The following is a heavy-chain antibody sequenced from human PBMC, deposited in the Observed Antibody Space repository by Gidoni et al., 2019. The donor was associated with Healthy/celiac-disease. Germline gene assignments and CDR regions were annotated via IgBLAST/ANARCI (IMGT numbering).Heavy chain of an antibody. Sequence: QVQLVESGGGLVKPGGSLRLPCAASGLTSSDYYMSWIRQVPGKGREWVSYISSSGSTIYYADSVKGRFTISRDNAKNSLYLQMNSLRAEDTAVYYCARDDDCSGGSCYLVYWGQGTLVTVSS. CDR2: ISSSGSTI. J-gene: IGHJ4*02. CDR1: GLTSSDYY. CDR3: ARDDDCSGGSCYLVY. D-gene: IGHD2-15*01. V-gene: IGHV3-11*01.